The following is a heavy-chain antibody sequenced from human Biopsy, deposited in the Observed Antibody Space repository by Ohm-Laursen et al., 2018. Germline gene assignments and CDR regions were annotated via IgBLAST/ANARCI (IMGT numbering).Heavy chain of an antibody. D-gene: IGHD3-9*01. V-gene: IGHV1-69*06. CDR1: GGTFINYA. CDR2: IIPMFGTA. CDR3: ATKLTGYFHH. Sequence: GSSAKVSRKASGGTFINYAISWGRQAPGHGVEWMGGIIPMFGTANYAQMYKGRVTIAADTSTSTATMELRSLRSADTAVYYCATKLTGYFHHWGQGTLVIVSS. J-gene: IGHJ1*01.